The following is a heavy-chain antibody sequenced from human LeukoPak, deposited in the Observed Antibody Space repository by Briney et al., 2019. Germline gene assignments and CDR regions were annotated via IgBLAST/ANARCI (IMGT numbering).Heavy chain of an antibody. Sequence: PSETLSLTCTVSGGSISSYYWSWIRQPAGKGLEWIGRIYTCASTNYNPSLKSRVTMSVDTSKNQFSLKLSSVTAADTAVYYCARDSPRDYYDSSGYYYYAFDIWGQGTMVTVSS. D-gene: IGHD3-22*01. V-gene: IGHV4-4*07. CDR2: IYTCAST. J-gene: IGHJ3*02. CDR3: ARDSPRDYYDSSGYYYYAFDI. CDR1: GGSISSYY.